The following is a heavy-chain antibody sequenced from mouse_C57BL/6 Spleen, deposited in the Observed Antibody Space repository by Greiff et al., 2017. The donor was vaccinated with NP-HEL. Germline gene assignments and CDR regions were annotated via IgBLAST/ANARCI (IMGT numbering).Heavy chain of an antibody. Sequence: VQLQQSGAELVRPGASVKLSCTASGFNIKDDYMHWVKQRPEQGLEWIGWIDPENGDTEYAPKFQGKATITADTSSNTAYLQLSSLTSEDTAVYYGTTESYYVSWLAYWGQGTLVTVSA. CDR2: IDPENGDT. V-gene: IGHV14-4*01. J-gene: IGHJ3*01. CDR1: GFNIKDDY. CDR3: TTESYYVSWLAY. D-gene: IGHD1-1*01.